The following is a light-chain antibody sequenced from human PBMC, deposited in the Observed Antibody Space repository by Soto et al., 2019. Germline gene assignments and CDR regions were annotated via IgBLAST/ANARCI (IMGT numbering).Light chain of an antibody. J-gene: IGKJ4*01. CDR3: QRNYRRPLC. CDR1: QRVVYSSDNKKY. CDR2: LPS. V-gene: IGKV4-1*01. Sequence: DFVVTQSPDSLPVSLGERATINCKASQRVVYSSDNKKYLAWYQQKPVQPAKLPIYLPSTRASGVPDRFSGSWSETDFTLTSNSLPAEEVAFYCGQRNYRRPLCFGGGTKVAIK.